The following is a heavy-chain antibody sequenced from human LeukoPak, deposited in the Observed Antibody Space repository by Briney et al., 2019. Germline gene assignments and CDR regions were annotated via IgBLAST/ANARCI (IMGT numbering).Heavy chain of an antibody. CDR1: GFTLSSHW. CDR3: ARVQQTAFDY. Sequence: SGGSLRLSCAASGFTLSSHWMSWVRQAPGKGLEWVANIRQDGSEKYYVDSVKGRFTISRGNAKNSLYLQMDSLRAEDTAVYYCARVQQTAFDYWGQGTLVTVSS. V-gene: IGHV3-7*04. D-gene: IGHD6-13*01. J-gene: IGHJ4*02. CDR2: IRQDGSEK.